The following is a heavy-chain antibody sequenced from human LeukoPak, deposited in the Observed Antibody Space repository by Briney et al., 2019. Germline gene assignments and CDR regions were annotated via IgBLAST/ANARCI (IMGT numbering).Heavy chain of an antibody. CDR3: AKLTTWNTHYPIDY. V-gene: IGHV3-53*01. CDR1: GFSARNNY. J-gene: IGHJ4*02. CDR2: IYSGGTT. D-gene: IGHD4-17*01. Sequence: PGGSLRLSCAASGFSARNNYMSWVRQPPGEGLEWVSVIYSGGTTYHADSVKGRFTISRDNSKNTLYLQMNSLRAEDTALYYCAKLTTWNTHYPIDYWGQGTLVTVSS.